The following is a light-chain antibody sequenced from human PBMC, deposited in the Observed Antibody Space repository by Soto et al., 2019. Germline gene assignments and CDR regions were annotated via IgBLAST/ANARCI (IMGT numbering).Light chain of an antibody. CDR1: SSDIGGYNY. Sequence: QSAPTQPPSASGSPGQSVTISCTGTSSDIGGYNYVSWYQQHPGKAPKLMIYQVSKRPSGVPDRFSGSKSGNTASLTVSGLQAEDEADYYCSSYVGRKVFGGGTKLTVL. CDR2: QVS. CDR3: SSYVGRKV. V-gene: IGLV2-8*01. J-gene: IGLJ2*01.